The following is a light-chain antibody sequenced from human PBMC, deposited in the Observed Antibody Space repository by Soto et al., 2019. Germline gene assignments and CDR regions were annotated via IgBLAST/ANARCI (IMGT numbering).Light chain of an antibody. CDR1: ISDVSRFDF. J-gene: IGLJ1*01. CDR3: CAYVGARTYV. Sequence: QSVLTKAASVYGSIGQSITISCTGTISDVSRFDFVSWFQQHPGQVPKLIIYEGSRRPSGVSSRFSGSKSGNTASLTISGLQAEDEADYYCCAYVGARTYVFGTGTKVTVL. CDR2: EGS. V-gene: IGLV2-23*01.